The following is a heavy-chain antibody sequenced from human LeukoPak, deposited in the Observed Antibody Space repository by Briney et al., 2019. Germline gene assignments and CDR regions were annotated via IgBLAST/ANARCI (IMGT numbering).Heavy chain of an antibody. V-gene: IGHV1-2*02. CDR2: INPNSGGT. J-gene: IGHJ4*02. D-gene: IGHD3-3*01. CDR1: GYTFTGYY. CDR3: ARDVGFWSGYYDY. Sequence: ASVKVSCKASGYTFTGYYMHWVRQAPGQGLEWMGWINPNSGGTNYAQKFQGRVTMTRDTSISTAYMELSRLRSDDTAVYYCARDVGFWSGYYDYWGQGTLVTVSS.